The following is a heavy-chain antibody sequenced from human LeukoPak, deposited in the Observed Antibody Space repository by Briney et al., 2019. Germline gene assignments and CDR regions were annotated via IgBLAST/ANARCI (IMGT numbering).Heavy chain of an antibody. CDR1: GYAFTSYD. D-gene: IGHD1-1*01. J-gene: IGHJ4*02. CDR3: ARGVKNGYYFDY. V-gene: IGHV1-8*01. Sequence: APVKVSCTASGYAFTSYDINWVRQATGHGLEWMGWMNPNRGNTGDAQKLQGRVTMTRNTSIGTAYMELSSLRSEDTPVYYCARGVKNGYYFDYWGQGTLVTVSS. CDR2: MNPNRGNT.